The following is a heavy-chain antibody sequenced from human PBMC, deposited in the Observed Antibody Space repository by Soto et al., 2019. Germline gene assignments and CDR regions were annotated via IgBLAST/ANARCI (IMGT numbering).Heavy chain of an antibody. CDR3: AKPIPPWGIVVGITPR. CDR1: GFTFSSYT. J-gene: IGHJ4*02. D-gene: IGHD3-22*01. CDR2: ISGSGGNT. V-gene: IGHV3-23*01. Sequence: EVQLLESGGGLVQPGGSLRLSCAASGFTFSSYTMSWVRQAPGKGLEWVSSISGSGGNTYYADSVKGRFTISRDNSKNTLYLQMNSLRVEDTAVYFCAKPIPPWGIVVGITPRWGQGNLVTVSS.